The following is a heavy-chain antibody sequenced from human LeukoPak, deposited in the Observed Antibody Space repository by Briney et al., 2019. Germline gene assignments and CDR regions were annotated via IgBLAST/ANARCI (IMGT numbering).Heavy chain of an antibody. CDR3: ARGRLAPKLSFYY. J-gene: IGHJ4*02. Sequence: ASVKVSCKASGYTFIHYDINWVRQATGQGLEWMGWMNPSSGNTGYAQKFQGRVTITRNTSISTAYMELSSLRSEDTAVYYCARGRLAPKLSFYYWGQGTLVTVSS. CDR2: MNPSSGNT. D-gene: IGHD3-16*01. V-gene: IGHV1-8*03. CDR1: GYTFIHYD.